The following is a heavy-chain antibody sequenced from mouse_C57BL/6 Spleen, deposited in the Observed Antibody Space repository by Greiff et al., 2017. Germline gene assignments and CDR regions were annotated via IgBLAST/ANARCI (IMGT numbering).Heavy chain of an antibody. CDR2: IDPSDSYT. D-gene: IGHD1-1*01. CDR1: GYTFTSYW. CDR3: ARWDYGSSYGAMDY. V-gene: IGHV1-69*01. J-gene: IGHJ4*01. Sequence: QVQLQQPGAELVMPGASVKLSCKASGYTFTSYWMHWVKQRPGQGLEWIGEIDPSDSYTNYNQKFKGKSTLTVDKSSSTAYMQLSSLTSEDSAVYYCARWDYGSSYGAMDYWGQGTSGTVSS.